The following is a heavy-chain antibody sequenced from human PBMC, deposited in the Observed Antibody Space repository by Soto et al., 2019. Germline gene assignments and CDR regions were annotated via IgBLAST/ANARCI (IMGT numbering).Heavy chain of an antibody. CDR2: IKSKTDGGTT. CDR1: GFTFSNAW. J-gene: IGHJ4*02. CDR3: TTDAWDIVVVIGYPY. Sequence: GGSLRLSCAASGFTFSNAWMNWVRQAPGKGLEWVGRIKSKTDGGTTDYAAPVKGRFTISRDDSKNTLYLQMNSLKTEDTAVYYCTTDAWDIVVVIGYPYWGQGTLVTVSS. V-gene: IGHV3-15*07. D-gene: IGHD3-22*01.